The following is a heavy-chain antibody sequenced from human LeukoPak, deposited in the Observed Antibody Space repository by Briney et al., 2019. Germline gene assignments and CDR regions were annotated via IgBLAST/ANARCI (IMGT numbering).Heavy chain of an antibody. V-gene: IGHV4-39*01. CDR3: ASPSKLVISRGGFDI. Sequence: SETLSLTCTVSGGSSSDTTYYWTWIRQPPGKGLEWIASIYFSETKYNPSLKSRVTISGYTSKNQFSLKLSSVTAADTAVYYCASPSKLVISRGGFDIWGQGTVVTVSA. CDR1: GGSSSDTTYY. D-gene: IGHD3-22*01. CDR2: IYFSET. J-gene: IGHJ3*02.